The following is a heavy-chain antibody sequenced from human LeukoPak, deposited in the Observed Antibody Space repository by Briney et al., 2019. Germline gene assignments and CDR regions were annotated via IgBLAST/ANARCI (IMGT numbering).Heavy chain of an antibody. CDR1: GGSISSYY. J-gene: IGHJ4*02. Sequence: SETLSLTCTVSGGSISSYYWSWIRQPPGKGLEWIGYIYYSGSTNYNPSLKSRVTISVDTSKNQFSLKLSSVTAADTAVYYCARQLNYYDSSGYNVEVIDYWGQGTLVTVSS. D-gene: IGHD3-22*01. V-gene: IGHV4-59*01. CDR2: IYYSGST. CDR3: ARQLNYYDSSGYNVEVIDY.